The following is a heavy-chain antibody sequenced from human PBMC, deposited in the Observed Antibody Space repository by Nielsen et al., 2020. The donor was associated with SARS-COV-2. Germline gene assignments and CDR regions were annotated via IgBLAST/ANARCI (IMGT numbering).Heavy chain of an antibody. CDR2: IYTSGST. J-gene: IGHJ6*02. CDR1: GGSISSGSYY. CDR3: ARAIVLMVYAIRGSYYYGMDV. V-gene: IGHV4-61*02. Sequence: SETLSLTCTVSGGSISSGSYYWSWIRQPAGKGLEWIGRIYTSGSTNYNPSLKSRVTISVDTSKNQFSLKLSSVTAADTAVYYCARAIVLMVYAIRGSYYYGMDVWGQGTTVTVSS. D-gene: IGHD2-8*01.